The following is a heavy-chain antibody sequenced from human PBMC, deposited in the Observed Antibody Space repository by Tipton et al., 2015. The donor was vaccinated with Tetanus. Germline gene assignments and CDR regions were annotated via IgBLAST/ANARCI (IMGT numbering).Heavy chain of an antibody. D-gene: IGHD2-15*01. V-gene: IGHV4-59*01. CDR2: IYYNGGT. Sequence: TLSLTCTVSGASISSSYWSWIRQPPGKGLEWIGSIYYNGGTNSNPSLKSRVAISVDTSRNQFSLKLNSVTAADTAVYYCARVEEGYCSGGTCYFADWGRGTLVTVSS. J-gene: IGHJ4*02. CDR3: ARVEEGYCSGGTCYFAD. CDR1: GASISSSY.